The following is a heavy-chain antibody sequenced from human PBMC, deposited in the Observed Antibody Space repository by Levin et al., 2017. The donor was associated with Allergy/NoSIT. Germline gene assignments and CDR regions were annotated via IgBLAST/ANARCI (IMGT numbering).Heavy chain of an antibody. V-gene: IGHV3-74*01. J-gene: IGHJ4*02. CDR2: INSDGSST. Sequence: GGSLRFSCAASGFTFSSYWMHWVRQAPGKGLVWVSRINSDGSSTTYADSVKGRFTISRDNAKNSLYLQMNSLRAEDTAVYYCASGGLRDGYNPLNYWGQGTLVTVSS. CDR3: ASGGLRDGYNPLNY. D-gene: IGHD5-24*01. CDR1: GFTFSSYW.